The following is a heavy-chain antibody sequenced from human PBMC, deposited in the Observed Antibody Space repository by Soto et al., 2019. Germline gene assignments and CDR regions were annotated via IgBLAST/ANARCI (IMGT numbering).Heavy chain of an antibody. CDR3: ARVERGTATTVVDAFDI. D-gene: IGHD1-1*01. V-gene: IGHV4-34*01. CDR1: GGFVSSGSYY. Sequence: QVQLQQWGAGLLKPSETLSLTCAVYGGFVSSGSYYWSWIRQPPGKGLEWIGEMSHSGGTHFNSSLQSRVTISVDTSKNQFSLKMSSVTAADTALYYCARVERGTATTVVDAFDIWGPGTMVTVSS. J-gene: IGHJ3*02. CDR2: MSHSGGT.